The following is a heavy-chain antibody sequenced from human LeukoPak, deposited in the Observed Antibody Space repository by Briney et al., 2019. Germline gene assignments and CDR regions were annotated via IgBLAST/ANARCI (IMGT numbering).Heavy chain of an antibody. CDR3: ARLIAADPQLDY. CDR1: GGSISSYY. J-gene: IGHJ4*02. Sequence: SETLSLTCTVSGGSISSYYWSWIRQPAGKGLEWIGYIYRTGDTYNNPSLGRRVTVSLDMSKNQFPLKLSSVTAADTAVYYCARLIAADPQLDYWGQGTLVTVSS. V-gene: IGHV4-4*09. CDR2: IYRTGDT. D-gene: IGHD6-13*01.